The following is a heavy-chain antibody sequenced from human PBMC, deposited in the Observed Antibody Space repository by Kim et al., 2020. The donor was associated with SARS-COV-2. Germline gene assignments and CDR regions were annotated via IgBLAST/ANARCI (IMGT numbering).Heavy chain of an antibody. J-gene: IGHJ4*02. CDR1: GFTFSSYV. D-gene: IGHD2-15*01. Sequence: GGSLRLSCAASGFTFSSYVMHWVRQAPGKGLEWVAVISYDGSNKYYADSVKCRFTISRDNSKNTLYLQMNSLRAEDTAVYYCAKRGGQYCSGGSCYGGWFDYWGQGTLVTVSS. CDR3: AKRGGQYCSGGSCYGGWFDY. CDR2: ISYDGSNK. V-gene: IGHV3-30*18.